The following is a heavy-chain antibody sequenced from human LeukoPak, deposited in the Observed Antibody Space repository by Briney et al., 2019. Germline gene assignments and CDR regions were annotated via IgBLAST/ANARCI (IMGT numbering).Heavy chain of an antibody. CDR2: ISGSGGST. J-gene: IGHJ4*02. D-gene: IGHD3-10*01. CDR1: GFTFSSYG. V-gene: IGHV3-23*01. CDR3: VKDRVDGSGSQFDY. Sequence: GGSLRLSCAASGFTFSSYGMSWVRQAPGKGLEWVSAISGSGGSTYYADSVKGRFTISRDNSKNTLYLQMNRLRAEDTAMYYCVKDRVDGSGSQFDYWGQGTLVTVSS.